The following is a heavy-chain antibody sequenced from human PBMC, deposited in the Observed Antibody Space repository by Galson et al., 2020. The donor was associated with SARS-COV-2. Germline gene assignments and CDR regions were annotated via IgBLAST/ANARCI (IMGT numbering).Heavy chain of an antibody. Sequence: AGGSLRLSCAASGFTFNSYTMNWVRQAPGKGLEWVASISAASDYIYYAESLKGRFTISRDNDKNLLSLLMNSLRAEDTARYYCARFCSNLRCSSGGDYXXLDVWGQGTTVTVSS. CDR1: GFTFNSYT. CDR2: ISAASDYI. J-gene: IGHJ6*02. D-gene: IGHD2-2*01. CDR3: ARFCSNLRCSSGGDYXXLDV. V-gene: IGHV3-21*01.